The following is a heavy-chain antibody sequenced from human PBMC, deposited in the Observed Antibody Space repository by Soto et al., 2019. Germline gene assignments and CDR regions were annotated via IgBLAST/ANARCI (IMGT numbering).Heavy chain of an antibody. CDR3: VTRWPSRLYTLET. CDR1: GFAFDSYA. CDR2: ISASVTSQ. D-gene: IGHD2-2*02. V-gene: IGHV3-23*01. J-gene: IGHJ5*02. Sequence: EVQLLESGGGSVQPGGSLRLSCAASGFAFDSYAMNWVRQAPGKGLEWIATISASVTSQYYADSVKGRFTISRDNPKNSRYLPRSRLRADDTAIYYCVTRWPSRLYTLETWGRGTLV.